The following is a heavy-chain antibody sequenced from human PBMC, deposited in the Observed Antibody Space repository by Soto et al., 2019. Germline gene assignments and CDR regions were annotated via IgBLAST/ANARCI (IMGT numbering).Heavy chain of an antibody. CDR2: MNPNSGNA. V-gene: IGHV1-8*01. CDR1: GYTFTSYD. Sequence: ASVKVSCKASGYTFTSYDINWVRQATGQGLEWMGWMNPNSGNAGYAQKFQGRVTMTRNTSISTAYMELSSLRSEDTAMYYCARGTELTMAFDIWGQGTMVTVSS. J-gene: IGHJ3*02. CDR3: ARGTELTMAFDI. D-gene: IGHD1-7*01.